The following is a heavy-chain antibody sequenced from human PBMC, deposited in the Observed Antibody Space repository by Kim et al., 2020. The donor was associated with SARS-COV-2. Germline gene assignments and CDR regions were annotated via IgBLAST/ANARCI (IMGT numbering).Heavy chain of an antibody. CDR1: GGSISSSSYY. J-gene: IGHJ3*02. D-gene: IGHD3-3*01. CDR3: ARSGLKRITIVGVETHDGIAIDI. CDR2: IYYSGST. Sequence: SETLSLTCTVSGGSISSSSYYWGWLRQPPGKGLEWIVSIYYSGSTYYNPSLKSRVTISVDTSKNQFSLKLSSVTAADTAVYYSARSGLKRITIVGVETHDGIAIDIWGPRTMVSVSS. V-gene: IGHV4-39*01.